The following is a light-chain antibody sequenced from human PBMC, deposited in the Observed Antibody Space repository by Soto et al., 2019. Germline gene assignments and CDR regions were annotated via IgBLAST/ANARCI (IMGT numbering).Light chain of an antibody. V-gene: IGLV2-14*01. CDR1: SSDIGRHNY. CDR3: ASYTSTTTLVV. Sequence: QSALTQPASVSGSPGQSITISCTGTSSDIGRHNYVSWYQQHPGKAPRLVISGVNKRPSGISNRFSGSKSGNTASLTISGLQADDEAIYYCASYTSTTTLVVFGGGTKVTVL. CDR2: GVN. J-gene: IGLJ2*01.